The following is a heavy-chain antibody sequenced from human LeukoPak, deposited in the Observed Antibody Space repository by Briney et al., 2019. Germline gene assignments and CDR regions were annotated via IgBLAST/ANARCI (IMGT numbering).Heavy chain of an antibody. CDR2: ISYDGSNK. CDR1: GFTFSSYA. CDR3: ARTYYYDRSGYFSGYFDY. J-gene: IGHJ4*02. Sequence: GGSLRLSCAASGFTFSSYAMHWVRQAPGKGLEWVAVISYDGSNKYYADSVKGRFTISRDNSKNTLYLQMNSLRAEDTAVYYCARTYYYDRSGYFSGYFDYWGQGTLVTVSS. V-gene: IGHV3-30-3*01. D-gene: IGHD3-22*01.